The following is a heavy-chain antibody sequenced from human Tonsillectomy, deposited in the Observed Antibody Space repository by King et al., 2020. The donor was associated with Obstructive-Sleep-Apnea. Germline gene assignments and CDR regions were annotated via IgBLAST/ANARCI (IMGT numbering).Heavy chain of an antibody. V-gene: IGHV3-21*01. CDR3: ARDGRVGDSAPFYYGMDV. D-gene: IGHD3-16*01. J-gene: IGHJ6*02. Sequence: VQLVESGGGLVKPGGSLRLSCAASGFTFSSYAMNWVRQAPGKGLEWVSSISSSGSYIYNADSVKGRFTISRDNAKNSLYLQMNSLRAEDTALYYCARDGRVGDSAPFYYGMDVWGQGTTVTVSS. CDR1: GFTFSSYA. CDR2: ISSSGSYI.